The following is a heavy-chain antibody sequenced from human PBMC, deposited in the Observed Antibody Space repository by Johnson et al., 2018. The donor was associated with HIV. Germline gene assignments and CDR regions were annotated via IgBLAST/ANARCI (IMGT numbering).Heavy chain of an antibody. CDR1: GFTLNSYG. Sequence: EVQLVESGGGVVQPGGSLRLSCAASGFTLNSYGMHWVRQVPGNGLEWVSLIRWDGAVTRYLDSVKGRFTISRDNSRNSLYLQMRSLRPEDTALYYCARAEIYEGRVGDFAFDIWGRGTMVTVAS. V-gene: IGHV3-43D*03. J-gene: IGHJ3*02. CDR2: IRWDGAVT. CDR3: ARAEIYEGRVGDFAFDI. D-gene: IGHD3-10*01.